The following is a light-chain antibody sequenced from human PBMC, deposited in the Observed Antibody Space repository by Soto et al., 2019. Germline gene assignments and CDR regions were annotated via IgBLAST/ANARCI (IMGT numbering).Light chain of an antibody. J-gene: IGKJ5*01. CDR1: QSVSSN. CDR3: QQRYSWPIT. CDR2: DTS. Sequence: EIVMTQSPATLSVSPGERATLSCRASQSVSSNLACYQQKPGQTPRLLIYDTSTRATGVPARFSGSRSGTEFTLTISSLEPEDFAVYYCQQRYSWPITFGQGTRLEIK. V-gene: IGKV3-15*01.